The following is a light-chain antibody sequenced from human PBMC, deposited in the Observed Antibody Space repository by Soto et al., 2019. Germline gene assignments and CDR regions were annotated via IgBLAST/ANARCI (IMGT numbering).Light chain of an antibody. V-gene: IGKV1-6*01. Sequence: IKMTQSPATMSASVGDRVNITCWATQGIRNDLGWYQKKPGKDPKLLIYAASSLQSGVPSRFSGSGSGTDFNLTISRLQTEDFATYYCLQDYNYTRTFGQGTKVDIK. CDR2: AAS. CDR1: QGIRND. CDR3: LQDYNYTRT. J-gene: IGKJ1*01.